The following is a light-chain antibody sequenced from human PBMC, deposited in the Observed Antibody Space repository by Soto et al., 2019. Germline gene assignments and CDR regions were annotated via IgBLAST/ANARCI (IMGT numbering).Light chain of an antibody. CDR1: QSIRNY. Sequence: EIVLTQSPGTLSLSPGERAALSCRASQSIRNYLAWYQQKPGQAPRLLIFDASNRATGIPARFSGSGSGTDFTLTISSLEPEDFAVYYCQHRSNWPLTFGPGTKVDIK. CDR2: DAS. CDR3: QHRSNWPLT. J-gene: IGKJ3*01. V-gene: IGKV3-11*01.